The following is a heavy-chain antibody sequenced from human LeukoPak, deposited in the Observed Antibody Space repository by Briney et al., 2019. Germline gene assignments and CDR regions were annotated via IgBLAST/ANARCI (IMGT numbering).Heavy chain of an antibody. J-gene: IGHJ5*02. CDR1: GGSISSYY. Sequence: SETLSLTCTVSGGSISSYYWSWIRQPPGKGPEWLGYIYYSGSTNYNPSLKSRVTISVDTSKNQFSLKLSSVTAADTAVYYCARAMASPTRWFDPWGQGTLVTVSS. V-gene: IGHV4-59*01. D-gene: IGHD5-24*01. CDR3: ARAMASPTRWFDP. CDR2: IYYSGST.